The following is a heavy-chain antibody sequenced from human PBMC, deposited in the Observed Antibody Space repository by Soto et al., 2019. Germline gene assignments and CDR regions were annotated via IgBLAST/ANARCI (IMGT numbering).Heavy chain of an antibody. CDR2: RNPNSGNT. D-gene: IGHD2-15*01. Sequence: ASVQDSFKSSGYTFTSYDINWVRQATGQGLEWMGWRNPNSGNTGYAQKFQGRVTMTRNTSISTAYMELSSLRSEDTAVYYCARGCKGALWFDPWGQGTLVTVSS. J-gene: IGHJ5*02. CDR3: ARGCKGALWFDP. V-gene: IGHV1-8*01. CDR1: GYTFTSYD.